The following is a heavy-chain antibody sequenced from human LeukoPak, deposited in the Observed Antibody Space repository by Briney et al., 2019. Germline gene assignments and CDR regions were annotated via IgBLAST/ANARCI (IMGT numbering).Heavy chain of an antibody. J-gene: IGHJ4*02. Sequence: GGSLRLSCAASGFTFSSYAMHWVRQAPGKGLEWVAVITYDGSNKYYADSVKGRFTISRDNSKNTLYLQMNSLRAEDTAVYYCARGRLHYDSSGYPEGELDYWGQGTLVTVSS. D-gene: IGHD3-22*01. CDR3: ARGRLHYDSSGYPEGELDY. CDR2: ITYDGSNK. V-gene: IGHV3-30*04. CDR1: GFTFSSYA.